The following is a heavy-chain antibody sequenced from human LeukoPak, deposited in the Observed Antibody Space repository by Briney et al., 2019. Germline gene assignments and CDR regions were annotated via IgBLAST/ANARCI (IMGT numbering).Heavy chain of an antibody. V-gene: IGHV1-24*01. J-gene: IGHJ6*04. CDR2: FDPEDGET. CDR1: GYTLTELS. Sequence: GASLKVSCKVSGYTLTELSMHWGRQAPGKGLECMGGFDPEDGETIYAQKFKCRVTMTEDTSTDTASMELSSVRSEDTAVYYCAGGPGSSRYYYYGMDVWGKGTTVTVSS. D-gene: IGHD3-10*01. CDR3: AGGPGSSRYYYYGMDV.